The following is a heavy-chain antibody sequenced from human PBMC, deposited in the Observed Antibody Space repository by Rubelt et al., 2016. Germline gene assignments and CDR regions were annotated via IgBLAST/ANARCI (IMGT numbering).Heavy chain of an antibody. Sequence: QVQLVQSGAEVKKPGASVKVSCKASGSTFTRNGFSWVRQAPGQGLEWMGWISGYNGNTHYAQKFQGRVTMATDTSTTPAYMELRSLRSDDTAVYYCARTGLDCKNGGCYDYWGQGTLVIVSS. CDR1: GSTFTRNG. J-gene: IGHJ4*02. D-gene: IGHD2-8*01. V-gene: IGHV1-18*01. CDR3: ARTGLDCKNGGCYDY. CDR2: ISGYNGNT.